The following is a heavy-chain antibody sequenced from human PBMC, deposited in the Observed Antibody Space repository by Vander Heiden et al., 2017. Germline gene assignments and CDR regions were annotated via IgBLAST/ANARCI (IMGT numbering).Heavy chain of an antibody. J-gene: IGHJ4*01. CDR3: AKDRKSSGYYSSDY. Sequence: QVQLVQSGAEMKKPGSSVKVSCKASGGPFSSYAVNWVRQAPGQGLEWMGGIVPSFGTTNYAQQFQGRVTITADKSTSTAYMELSSLRSEDTAVYYCAKDRKSSGYYSSDYWGQGTLVTVSS. CDR2: IVPSFGTT. D-gene: IGHD3-22*01. CDR1: GGPFSSYA. V-gene: IGHV1-69*06.